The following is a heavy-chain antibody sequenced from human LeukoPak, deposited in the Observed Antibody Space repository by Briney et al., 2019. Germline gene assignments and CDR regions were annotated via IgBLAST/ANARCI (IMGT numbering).Heavy chain of an antibody. CDR1: GYTFTNSD. J-gene: IGHJ4*02. CDR2: MNPDSGNT. CDR3: ATDLRSIAVAGGDY. D-gene: IGHD6-19*01. V-gene: IGHV1-8*01. Sequence: ASVKVSCKASGYTFTNSDINWVRQAAGQGLEWMGWMNPDSGNTGYARNFQGRVTMTRNTSISTAYMELSSLRSEDTAVYYCATDLRSIAVAGGDYWGQGTLVTVSS.